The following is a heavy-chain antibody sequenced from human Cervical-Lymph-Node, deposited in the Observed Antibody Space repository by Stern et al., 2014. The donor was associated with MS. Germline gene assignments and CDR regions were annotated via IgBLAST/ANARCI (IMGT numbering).Heavy chain of an antibody. Sequence: QVQLQESGPGLVKPSETLSLTCTVSGVSISTFHWSWIRQPPGTGLEWMSYIYYSGSTAYNPSLKSRVTMSVDTSKSQFSLKLSSVTAADTAVYYSARDVGMDSWGQGTLVTVSS. CDR1: GVSISTFH. V-gene: IGHV4-59*01. CDR2: IYYSGST. D-gene: IGHD6-13*01. CDR3: ARDVGMDS. J-gene: IGHJ5*01.